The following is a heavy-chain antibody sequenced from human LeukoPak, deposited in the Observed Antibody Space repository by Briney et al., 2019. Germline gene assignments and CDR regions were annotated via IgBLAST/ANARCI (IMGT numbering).Heavy chain of an antibody. CDR3: ARDRSSSGWSY. J-gene: IGHJ4*02. CDR2: IYYSGST. D-gene: IGHD6-19*01. V-gene: IGHV4-39*07. CDR1: GGSISSSSYY. Sequence: SETLSLTCTVSGGSISSSSYYWGWIRQPPGKGLEWIGSIYYSGSTYYNPSLKSRVTISVDTSKNQFSLKLSSVTAADTAVYYCARDRSSSGWSYWGQGTLVTVSS.